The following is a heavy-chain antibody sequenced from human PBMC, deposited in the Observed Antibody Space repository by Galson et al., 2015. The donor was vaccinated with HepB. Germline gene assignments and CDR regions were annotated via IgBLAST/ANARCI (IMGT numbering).Heavy chain of an antibody. CDR3: AREKGTYYYESSGYSYAFDI. V-gene: IGHV4-59*01. Sequence: CTVSGDSISTYYWSWIRQPPGKGLEWIGYIYFSGSTNYNPSLKSRVTISVDTSKNQFSLKLSSVTAADTAVYYCAREKGTYYYESSGYSYAFDIWGQGTMVTVSS. J-gene: IGHJ3*02. CDR2: IYFSGST. CDR1: GDSISTYY. D-gene: IGHD3-22*01.